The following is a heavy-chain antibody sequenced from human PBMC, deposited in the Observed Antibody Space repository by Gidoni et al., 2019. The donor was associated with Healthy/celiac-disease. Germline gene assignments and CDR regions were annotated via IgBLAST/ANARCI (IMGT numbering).Heavy chain of an antibody. V-gene: IGHV3-30-3*01. Sequence: QVQLVESGGGVAQPGRSLRLSCAASGFPFSSYAMHWVRQAPGKGLEWVSVISYDGSNKYSADSVKGRFTISRDNSKNTLYLQMNSLRAEDTAVYYFARDRKPYSSGPCDYWGQGTLVTVSS. J-gene: IGHJ4*02. D-gene: IGHD6-19*01. CDR3: ARDRKPYSSGPCDY. CDR1: GFPFSSYA. CDR2: ISYDGSNK.